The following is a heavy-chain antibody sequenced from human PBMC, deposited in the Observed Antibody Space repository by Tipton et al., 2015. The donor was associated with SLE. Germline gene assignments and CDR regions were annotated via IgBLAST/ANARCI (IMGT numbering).Heavy chain of an antibody. CDR3: ARDGRRWLQPSGWFDP. J-gene: IGHJ5*02. CDR1: GGSISSYY. Sequence: TLSLTCTVSGGSISSYYWSWIRQPPGKGLEWIGYIYYSGSTNYNPSLKSRVTMSVDTSKNQSSLKLSSVTAADTAVYYCARDGRRWLQPSGWFDPWGQGTLVTVSS. V-gene: IGHV4-59*01. D-gene: IGHD5-24*01. CDR2: IYYSGST.